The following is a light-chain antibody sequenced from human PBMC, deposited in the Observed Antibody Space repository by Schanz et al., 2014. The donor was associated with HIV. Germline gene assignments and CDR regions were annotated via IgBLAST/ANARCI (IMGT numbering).Light chain of an antibody. CDR2: EVR. Sequence: QSVLTQPASVSGSPGQSITISCTGTSSDIGNYNLVSWFQHHPGEAPKIMIFEVRKRPSGVSGRFSGSKSGNTASLTISGLQAEDEADYYCCSYAGTYTVIFGGGTKLTVL. J-gene: IGLJ2*01. V-gene: IGLV2-23*02. CDR1: SSDIGNYNL. CDR3: CSYAGTYTVI.